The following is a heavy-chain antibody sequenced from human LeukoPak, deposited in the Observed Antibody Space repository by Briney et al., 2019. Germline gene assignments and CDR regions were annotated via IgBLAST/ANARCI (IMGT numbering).Heavy chain of an antibody. D-gene: IGHD6-19*01. J-gene: IGHJ4*02. CDR3: ARDGSDSSGWFLVDY. CDR1: GGPISSYY. CDR2: IYTSGST. Sequence: SETLSLTCTVSGGPISSYYWSWIRQPAGKGLEWIGRIYTSGSTNYNPSLKSRVTMSVDTSKNQFSLKLSSVTAADTAVYYCARDGSDSSGWFLVDYWGQGTLVTVSS. V-gene: IGHV4-4*07.